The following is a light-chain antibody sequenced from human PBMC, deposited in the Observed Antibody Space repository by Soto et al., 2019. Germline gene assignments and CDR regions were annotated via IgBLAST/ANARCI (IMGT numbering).Light chain of an antibody. CDR1: QSVRSN. Sequence: EIVMTQSPDTLSFSPGQRVTLSCRASQSVRSNLAWYQQKPGQAPRLLIYGASTRATGIPARFSGSGSGTEFTLTISSLQSEDFALYYCQQYNTWPPTFGQGTKVDIK. CDR2: GAS. CDR3: QQYNTWPPT. J-gene: IGKJ1*01. V-gene: IGKV3-15*01.